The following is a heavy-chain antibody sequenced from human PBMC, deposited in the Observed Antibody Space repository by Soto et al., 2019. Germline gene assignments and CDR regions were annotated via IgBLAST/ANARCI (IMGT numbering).Heavy chain of an antibody. J-gene: IGHJ4*02. CDR3: ARGLLPDY. D-gene: IGHD2-15*01. CDR2: INHSGST. CDR1: GGSFSGYY. Sequence: SETLSLTCAVYGGSFSGYYWSWIRQPPGKGLEWIGEINHSGSTNYNPSLKSRVTISVDTSKNQFSLKLSSVTAADTAVYYCARGLLPDYWGQGTLVTVSS. V-gene: IGHV4-34*01.